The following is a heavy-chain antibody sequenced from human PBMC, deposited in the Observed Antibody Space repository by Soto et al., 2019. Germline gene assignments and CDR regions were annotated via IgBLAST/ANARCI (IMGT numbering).Heavy chain of an antibody. CDR2: INAGGGYT. CDR1: GYSFTDYY. D-gene: IGHD2-21*02. J-gene: IGHJ5*02. CDR3: TRRGDIAVVTGPFDR. V-gene: IGHV1-46*03. Sequence: ASVKVSCKASGYSFTDYYMHWVRQAPGQGLEWMGTINAGGGYTTYAQRFQGRVTMTRDTSTSTVSMELSSLRYEDTALYYCTRRGDIAVVTGPFDRWS.